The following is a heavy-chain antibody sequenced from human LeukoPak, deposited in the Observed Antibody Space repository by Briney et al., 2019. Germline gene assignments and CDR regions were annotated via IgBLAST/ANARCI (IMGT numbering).Heavy chain of an antibody. J-gene: IGHJ5*02. CDR1: GGTFSSYA. Sequence: SVKVSCKASGGTFSSYAISWVRQAPGQGLEWMGRIIPIFGTANYAQKFQGRVTITTDESTSTAYMELSSLRSEDTAVYYCARHNWNYGWFDPWGQGTLVTVSS. V-gene: IGHV1-69*05. CDR3: ARHNWNYGWFDP. CDR2: IIPIFGTA. D-gene: IGHD1-7*01.